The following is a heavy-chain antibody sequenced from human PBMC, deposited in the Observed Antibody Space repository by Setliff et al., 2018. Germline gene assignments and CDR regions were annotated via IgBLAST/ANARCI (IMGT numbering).Heavy chain of an antibody. D-gene: IGHD4-17*01. CDR1: GFTFEKHG. CDR3: TRFGDRNDIGI. V-gene: IGHV3-20*01. J-gene: IGHJ3*02. Sequence: PGESLKISCAASGFTFEKHGMNWVRQVPGKGLEWVSTINWDGKTTAYADSVKGRFTISRDNAKRFLYLHMNSLRDEDTALYHCTRFGDRNDIGIWGQGTMVTVSS. CDR2: INWDGKTT.